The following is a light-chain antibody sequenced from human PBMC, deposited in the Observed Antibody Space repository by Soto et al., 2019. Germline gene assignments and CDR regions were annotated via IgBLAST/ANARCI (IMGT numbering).Light chain of an antibody. Sequence: EIVLTQSPGTLSLSPGEIANLSFSASPSVSGSNLAWYQQKPGQAPRLVIYGASSRATGIPDRFSGSGSGTDFTLTISSLQSEDFAVDYGQQITFGQGTRLEIK. J-gene: IGKJ5*01. CDR3: QQIT. CDR2: GAS. V-gene: IGKV3-20*01. CDR1: PSVSGSN.